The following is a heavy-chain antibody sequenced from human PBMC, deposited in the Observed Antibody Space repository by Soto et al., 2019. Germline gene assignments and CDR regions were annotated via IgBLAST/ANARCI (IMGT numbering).Heavy chain of an antibody. CDR1: RYIFTNYG. Sequence: QVQLVQSGVEVREPGASVKVSCKAVRYIFTNYGVSWVRQAPGQGLEWMGWITTYNGNTEYAQKFQSRVTMTTDASTSTAYMELGSLRSDDTAIYYCARALTGNGMDVWGQGTTVTVSS. J-gene: IGHJ6*02. CDR2: ITTYNGNT. CDR3: ARALTGNGMDV. V-gene: IGHV1-18*01.